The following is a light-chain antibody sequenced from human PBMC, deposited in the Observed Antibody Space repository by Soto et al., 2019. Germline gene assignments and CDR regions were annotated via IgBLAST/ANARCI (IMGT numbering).Light chain of an antibody. CDR2: DVN. CDR1: SSDVGGYNY. Sequence: QSVLTQPPSVSGSPGQSITISCTGTSSDVGGYNYVSWYQQHPGKAPKLMIYDVNNRPSEISNRFSGSKSGNTASLTISGLQAEDEADYYCSSYTSTVVIFGGGTKLT. CDR3: SSYTSTVVI. J-gene: IGLJ2*01. V-gene: IGLV2-14*01.